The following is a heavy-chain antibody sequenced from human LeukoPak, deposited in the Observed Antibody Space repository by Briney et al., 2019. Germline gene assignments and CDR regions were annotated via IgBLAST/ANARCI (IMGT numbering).Heavy chain of an antibody. CDR2: INHSGST. J-gene: IGHJ3*02. Sequence: SETLSLTCAVYGGSFSGYYWSRIRQPPGKGLEWIGEINHSGSTNYNPSLKSRVTISVDTSKNQFSLKLSSVTAADTAVYYCASRRYYDFWSGPTDAFDIWGQGTMVTVSS. D-gene: IGHD3-3*01. CDR3: ASRRYYDFWSGPTDAFDI. CDR1: GGSFSGYY. V-gene: IGHV4-34*01.